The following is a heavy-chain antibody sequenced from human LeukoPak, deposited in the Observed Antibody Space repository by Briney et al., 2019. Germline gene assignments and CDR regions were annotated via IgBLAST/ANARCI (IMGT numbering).Heavy chain of an antibody. D-gene: IGHD4-17*01. CDR3: ARSTVPYYFDY. CDR1: GGSFSGYY. Sequence: LKPSETLSLTCAVYGGSFSGYYWSWIRQPPGKGLEWIGEINHSGSTNYNPSLKSRVTISVDTSKNQFSLKLSSVTAADTAVYYCARSTVPYYFDYWGQGTLVTVSS. CDR2: INHSGST. J-gene: IGHJ4*01. V-gene: IGHV4-34*01.